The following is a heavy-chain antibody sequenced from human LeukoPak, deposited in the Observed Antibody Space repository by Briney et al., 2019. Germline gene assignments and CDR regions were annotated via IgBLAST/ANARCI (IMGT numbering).Heavy chain of an antibody. J-gene: IGHJ3*02. D-gene: IGHD3-3*01. Sequence: PGGSLRLSCAASGFTFSSYAMSWVRQAPGKGLEWVSAISGSGGSTYYADSVQGRFTISRDDARESVFLQMDGLRVDDTAVYYCARTYDFGRGPPGDAFDNWGPGTWVIVSS. CDR3: ARTYDFGRGPPGDAFDN. CDR2: ISGSGGST. V-gene: IGHV3-23*01. CDR1: GFTFSSYA.